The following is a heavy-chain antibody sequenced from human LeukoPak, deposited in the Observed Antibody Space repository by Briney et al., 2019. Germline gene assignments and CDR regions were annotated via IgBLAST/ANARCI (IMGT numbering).Heavy chain of an antibody. Sequence: GGSLRLSCAASGFTFRTYCMSWVRQAPGKGLEWVANIMQDGNDEYYVDSVKGRFTISRDNAKNSLYLQLNSLRAEDTAVYYCARMDYYDSSGYYDYMDVWGKGTTVTISS. CDR2: IMQDGNDE. D-gene: IGHD3-22*01. J-gene: IGHJ6*03. CDR3: ARMDYYDSSGYYDYMDV. CDR1: GFTFRTYC. V-gene: IGHV3-7*03.